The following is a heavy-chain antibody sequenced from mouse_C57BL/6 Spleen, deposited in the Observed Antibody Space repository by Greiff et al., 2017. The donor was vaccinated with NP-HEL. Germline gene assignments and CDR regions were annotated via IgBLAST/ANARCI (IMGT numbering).Heavy chain of an antibody. CDR2: ISSGGSYT. Sequence: EVKLVESGGDLVKPGGSLKLSCAASGFTFSSYGMSWVRQTPDKRLEWVATISSGGSYTYYPDSVKGRFTISRDNAKNTLYLQMSSLKSEDTAMYYCARLGKDWFAYWGQGTLVTVSA. J-gene: IGHJ3*01. CDR1: GFTFSSYG. V-gene: IGHV5-6*02. CDR3: ARLGKDWFAY.